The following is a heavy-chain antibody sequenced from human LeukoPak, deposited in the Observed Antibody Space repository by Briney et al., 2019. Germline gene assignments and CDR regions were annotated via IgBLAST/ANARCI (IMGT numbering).Heavy chain of an antibody. V-gene: IGHV3-48*03. CDR3: ARGIASPIHYGSGSYSPLFDY. D-gene: IGHD3-10*01. CDR1: GFTFSSYE. CDR2: ISSSGSTI. Sequence: GGSLRLSCAASGFTFSSYEMNWVRQAPGKGLEWVSYISSSGSTIYYADSVKGRFTTSRDNAKNSLYLQMNSLRAEDTAVYYCARGIASPIHYGSGSYSPLFDYWGQGTLVTVSS. J-gene: IGHJ4*02.